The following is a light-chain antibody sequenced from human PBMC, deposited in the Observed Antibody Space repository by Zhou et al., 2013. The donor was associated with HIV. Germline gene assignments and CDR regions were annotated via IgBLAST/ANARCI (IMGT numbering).Light chain of an antibody. CDR2: GAS. CDR3: QWYGSSPQAN. V-gene: IGKV3-20*01. J-gene: IGKJ2*01. Sequence: DIVLTQSPGTLSSSPGERVTLSCRASQSVRSSYLAWYQQRPGQAPRLLIYGASIRATGIPDRFSGSGSGTDFSLAIVRLEPEDFAVYYCQWYGSSPQANFCQGTILE. CDR1: QSVRSSY.